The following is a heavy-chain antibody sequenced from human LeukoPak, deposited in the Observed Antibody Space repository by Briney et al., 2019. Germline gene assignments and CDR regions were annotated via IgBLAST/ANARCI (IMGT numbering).Heavy chain of an antibody. D-gene: IGHD6-19*01. CDR1: GFTFSSYG. V-gene: IGHV3-33*08. J-gene: IGHJ4*02. Sequence: PGGSLRLSCAASGFTFSSYGMHWVRQAPGKGLEWVAVIGYDGSNKYYADSVKGRFTISRDNSKNTLYLQMNSLRAEDTAVYYCAIAVAGPFDYWGQGTLVTVSS. CDR2: IGYDGSNK. CDR3: AIAVAGPFDY.